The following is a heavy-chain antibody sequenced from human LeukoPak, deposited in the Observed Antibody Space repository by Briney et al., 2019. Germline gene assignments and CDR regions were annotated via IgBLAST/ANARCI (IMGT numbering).Heavy chain of an antibody. D-gene: IGHD2-15*01. CDR2: MNPNSGNT. Sequence: ASVKVSCKASGYTFTSYDINWVRQAPGQGLEWMGWMNPNSGNTGYAQKFQGRVTMTRDTSISTAYMELSRLRSDDTAVYYCARPTPGYGAFDIWGQGTMVTVSS. CDR3: ARPTPGYGAFDI. CDR1: GYTFTSYD. V-gene: IGHV1-8*01. J-gene: IGHJ3*02.